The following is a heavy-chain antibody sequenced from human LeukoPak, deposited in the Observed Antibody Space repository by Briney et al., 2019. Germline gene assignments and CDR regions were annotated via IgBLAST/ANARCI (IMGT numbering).Heavy chain of an antibody. D-gene: IGHD3-9*01. CDR2: INPSGGST. Sequence: ASVKVSCTASGYTFTSYYMHWVRQAPGQGLEWMGIINPSGGSTSYAQKLQGRVTMTTDTSTSTAYMELRSLRSDDTAVYYCARVDGWFDPWGQGTLVTVSS. V-gene: IGHV1-46*01. CDR1: GYTFTSYY. J-gene: IGHJ5*02. CDR3: ARVDGWFDP.